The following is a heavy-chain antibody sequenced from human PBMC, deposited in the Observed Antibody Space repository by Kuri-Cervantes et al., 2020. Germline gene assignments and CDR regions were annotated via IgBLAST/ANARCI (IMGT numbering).Heavy chain of an antibody. CDR1: GFTSSSYA. V-gene: IGHV3-23*01. CDR3: AKDFIAVADAIDY. J-gene: IGHJ4*02. Sequence: GGSLRLSCAASGFTSSSYAMHWVRQAPGKGLEWVASISAGGGSIYYADSVTGRFTISRDNAKNELHLQMNSLRAEDTALYYCAKDFIAVADAIDYWGQGTLVTVSS. CDR2: ISAGGGSI. D-gene: IGHD6-19*01.